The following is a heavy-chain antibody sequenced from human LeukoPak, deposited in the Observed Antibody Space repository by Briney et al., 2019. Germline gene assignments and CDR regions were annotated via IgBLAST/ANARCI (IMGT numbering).Heavy chain of an antibody. CDR1: GFTFDEYG. Sequence: GRSLRLSCAASGFTFDEYGMHWVRQAPGKGLEWVSYISSSGSATNYADSVKGRFIISRDNAKDSLYLQMNSLRAEDTAVYYCARVETAMGMEYWGQGTLVTVSS. CDR3: ARVETAMGMEY. V-gene: IGHV3-48*03. J-gene: IGHJ4*02. CDR2: ISSSGSAT. D-gene: IGHD6-13*01.